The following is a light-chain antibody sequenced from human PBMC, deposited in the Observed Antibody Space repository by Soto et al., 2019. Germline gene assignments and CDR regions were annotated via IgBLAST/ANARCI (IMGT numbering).Light chain of an antibody. CDR3: AAWDDILNGLSV. CDR1: SSNIGSNT. Sequence: QSALTQPPSASGTPGQRVTISCSGSSSNIGSNTVNWYQQLPGTAPKLLIYSNNQRPSGVPDRFSGSKSGTSASLAISGLQSEDEADYYCAAWDDILNGLSVLGTGTKVTVL. CDR2: SNN. J-gene: IGLJ1*01. V-gene: IGLV1-44*01.